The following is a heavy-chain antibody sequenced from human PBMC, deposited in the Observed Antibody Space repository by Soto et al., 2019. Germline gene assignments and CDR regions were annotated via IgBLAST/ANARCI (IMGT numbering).Heavy chain of an antibody. CDR1: GGSISSSNW. J-gene: IGHJ5*02. CDR2: IYHSGST. V-gene: IGHV4-4*02. CDR3: ASRPRLRWRGWGYNWFDP. Sequence: PSETLSLTCAVSGGSISSSNWWSWVRQPPGKGLEWIGEIYHSGSTNYNPSLKSRVTISVDKSKNQFSLKLSSVTAADTAVYYCASRPRLRWRGWGYNWFDPWGQGTLVTVSS. D-gene: IGHD4-17*01.